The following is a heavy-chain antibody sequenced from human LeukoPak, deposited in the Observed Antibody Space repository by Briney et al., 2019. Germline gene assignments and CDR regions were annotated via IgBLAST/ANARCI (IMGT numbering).Heavy chain of an antibody. Sequence: GGSLRLSCAASGFTFSSYGMHWVRQAPGKGLEWVAVISYDGSNKYYADSVKGRFTISRGNSKNTLYLQMNSLRAEDTAVYYCAKSSRYCSGGSCYSYIDYWGQGTLVTVSS. J-gene: IGHJ4*02. CDR2: ISYDGSNK. V-gene: IGHV3-30*18. D-gene: IGHD2-15*01. CDR3: AKSSRYCSGGSCYSYIDY. CDR1: GFTFSSYG.